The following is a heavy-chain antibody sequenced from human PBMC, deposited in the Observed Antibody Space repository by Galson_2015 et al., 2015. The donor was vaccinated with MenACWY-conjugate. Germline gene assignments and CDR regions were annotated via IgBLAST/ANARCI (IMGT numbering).Heavy chain of an antibody. CDR2: IYSGGGT. CDR3: AGGTYYDY. V-gene: IGHV3-53*01. D-gene: IGHD1-26*01. J-gene: IGHJ4*02. CDR1: GFTVSSTY. Sequence: SLRLSCAASGFTVSSTYMNWVRQAPGKGLEWVSVIYSGGGTYYADSVKGRFTFSRDNSKNTLYLQMSSLRAEDTAIYYYAGGTYYDYWGQGTLVTVSS.